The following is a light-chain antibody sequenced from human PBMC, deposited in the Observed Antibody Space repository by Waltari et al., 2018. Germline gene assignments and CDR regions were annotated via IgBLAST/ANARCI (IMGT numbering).Light chain of an antibody. Sequence: DIQVTQSPSSLSASVGDRVTITCLASQSISSYLNWYQQKPGKAPKVLIYATSSLQSAVPSRFSGSGSGTDYTLTISSMQPEDVATYYCQQSYRTPPLTFGGGTKVEIK. CDR3: QQSYRTPPLT. CDR2: ATS. V-gene: IGKV1-39*01. CDR1: QSISSY. J-gene: IGKJ4*01.